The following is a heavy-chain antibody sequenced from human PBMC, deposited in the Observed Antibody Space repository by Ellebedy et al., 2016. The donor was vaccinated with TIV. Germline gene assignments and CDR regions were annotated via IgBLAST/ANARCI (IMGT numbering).Heavy chain of an antibody. D-gene: IGHD2-15*01. V-gene: IGHV3-69-1*01. CDR2: TSSSSTI. CDR1: GFTFDDYA. J-gene: IGHJ2*01. Sequence: GGSLRLSCAASGFTFDDYAMNWVRQAPGKGLEWVSYTSSSSTIYYADSVKGRFTISRDNAKNSLYLQMNSLRAEDTAVYYCARDQVDPYWYFDLWGRGTLVIVSS. CDR3: ARDQVDPYWYFDL.